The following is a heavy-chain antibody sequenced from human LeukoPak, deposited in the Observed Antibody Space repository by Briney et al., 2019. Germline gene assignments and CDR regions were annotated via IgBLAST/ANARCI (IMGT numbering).Heavy chain of an antibody. CDR3: ARGRRDGRPSRYYYGMDV. J-gene: IGHJ6*02. V-gene: IGHV4-34*01. CDR2: INHSGST. CDR1: GGSFSGYY. Sequence: SETLSLTCAVYGGSFSGYYWSWIRQPPGKGLEWIGEINHSGSTNYNPSLKSRVTISVDTSKNQFSLELSSVTAADTAVYYCARGRRDGRPSRYYYGMDVWGQGTTVTVSS.